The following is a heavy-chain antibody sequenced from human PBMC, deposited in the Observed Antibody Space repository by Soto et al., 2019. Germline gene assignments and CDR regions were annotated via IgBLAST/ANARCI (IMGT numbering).Heavy chain of an antibody. CDR3: ARVDSSLAGAFDI. CDR1: GFTFISYW. V-gene: IGHV3-7*03. CDR2: IKQDGGEK. D-gene: IGHD6-13*01. J-gene: IGHJ3*02. Sequence: GGSLRLSCAASGFTFISYWMSWVRQAPGKGLEWVANIKQDGGEKYYVDSVKGRFTISRDNAKNSLYLQMNSLRAEDTAVYYCARVDSSLAGAFDIWGQGTMVTVSS.